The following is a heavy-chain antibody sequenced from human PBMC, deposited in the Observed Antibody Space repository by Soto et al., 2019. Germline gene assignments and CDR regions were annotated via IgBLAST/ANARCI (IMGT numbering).Heavy chain of an antibody. V-gene: IGHV1-8*01. D-gene: IGHD6-6*01. CDR3: ARGPRKSIAPLTGAFYYYYGMHV. Sequence: ASVKVSCNASGYTFTSCDINWVLQATGQGLEWMGGMNPNSGNTGYAQKFQGRVTMTRNTSISTAYMELSSLRSEDTAVYYSARGPRKSIAPLTGAFYYYYGMHVWGQGTTVTVSS. CDR1: GYTFTSCD. CDR2: MNPNSGNT. J-gene: IGHJ6*02.